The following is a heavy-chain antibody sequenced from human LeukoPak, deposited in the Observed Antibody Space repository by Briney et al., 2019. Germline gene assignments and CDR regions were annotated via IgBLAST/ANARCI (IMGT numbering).Heavy chain of an antibody. J-gene: IGHJ4*02. D-gene: IGHD5-24*01. CDR3: ARDFKGRRWLQFDFDY. Sequence: PSETLSLTCAVYGGSFSGYYWSWIRQPPGKGLEWIGEINQSGRTNYNPSLKSRVTISVDTSKNQFSLKLSSVTAADTAVYYCARDFKGRRWLQFDFDYWGQGTLVTVSS. CDR1: GGSFSGYY. V-gene: IGHV4-34*01. CDR2: INQSGRT.